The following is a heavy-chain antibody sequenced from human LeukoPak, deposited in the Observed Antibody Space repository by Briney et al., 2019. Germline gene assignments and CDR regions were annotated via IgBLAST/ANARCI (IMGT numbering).Heavy chain of an antibody. D-gene: IGHD1-1*01. CDR2: IHHSGST. V-gene: IGHV4-39*01. J-gene: IGHJ4*02. Sequence: PSETLSLTCTVSGGSVSSGTYYWSWIRQSPGKGLEWIGEIHHSGSTNYNPSLKSRVTISLDTSNNQFSLKLTSVTAADTAVYYCARSRASVATAGTFGDWGQGALVTVSS. CDR1: GGSVSSGTYY. CDR3: ARSRASVATAGTFGD.